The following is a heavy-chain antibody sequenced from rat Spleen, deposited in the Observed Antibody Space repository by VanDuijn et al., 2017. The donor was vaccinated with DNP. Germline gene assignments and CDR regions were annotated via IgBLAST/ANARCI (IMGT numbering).Heavy chain of an antibody. CDR1: GFNLSNYD. Sequence: EVQLVESGGVSVQPGRSLKVSCAVSGFNLSNYDMAWVRQAPTKGLEWVASISPSGGTTYYRDSVKGRFTVSRDNAKSSLYLQMDSLRSEDTATYYCARRKNYGLSYYFDYWGQGVMVTVSS. CDR3: ARRKNYGLSYYFDY. J-gene: IGHJ2*01. V-gene: IGHV5-25*01. D-gene: IGHD1-6*01. CDR2: ISPSGGTT.